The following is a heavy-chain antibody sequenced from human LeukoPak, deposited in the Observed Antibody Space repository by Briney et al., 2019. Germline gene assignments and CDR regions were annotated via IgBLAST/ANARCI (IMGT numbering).Heavy chain of an antibody. D-gene: IGHD1-26*01. J-gene: IGHJ4*02. Sequence: VSVKVSCKASGYTFNSYDISWVRQAPGQGLEWMGWISAYYGNTNYAQKLQGRVTMTTDTSTSTAYMELRSLRSDDTAVYYCARGDSSGSYYFDYWGQGTLVTVSS. V-gene: IGHV1-18*01. CDR1: GYTFNSYD. CDR2: ISAYYGNT. CDR3: ARGDSSGSYYFDY.